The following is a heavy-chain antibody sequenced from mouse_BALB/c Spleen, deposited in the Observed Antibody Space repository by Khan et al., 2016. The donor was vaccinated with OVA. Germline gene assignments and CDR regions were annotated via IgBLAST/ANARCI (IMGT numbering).Heavy chain of an antibody. CDR1: GFSLTSYG. J-gene: IGHJ4*01. V-gene: IGHV2-3*01. CDR2: IWGDGNT. CDR3: VKQNHCTLYAVDY. Sequence: VQLQESGPGLVAPSQSLSITCTVSGFSLTSYGVSWVRQPPGKGLEWLGVIWGDGNTNYHSALISRLSISKDDSKSQVSLKLNSLQTDDTATYYCVKQNHCTLYAVDYWGQGTSVTVSS.